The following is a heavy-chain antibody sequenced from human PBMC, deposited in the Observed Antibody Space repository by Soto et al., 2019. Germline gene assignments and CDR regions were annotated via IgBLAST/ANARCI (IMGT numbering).Heavy chain of an antibody. J-gene: IGHJ6*02. CDR1: GFTFSSYA. CDR3: ARPPRWDYYYGMDV. CDR2: ISYDGSNK. V-gene: IGHV3-30-3*01. Sequence: GGSLRLSCAASGFTFSSYAMHWVRQAPGKGLEWAAVISYDGSNKYYADSVKGRFTISRDNSKNTLYLQMNSLRAEDTAVYYCARPPRWDYYYGMDVWGQGTTVTVSS.